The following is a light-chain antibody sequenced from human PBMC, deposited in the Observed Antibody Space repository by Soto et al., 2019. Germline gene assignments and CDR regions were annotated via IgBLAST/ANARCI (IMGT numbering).Light chain of an antibody. V-gene: IGLV2-14*03. J-gene: IGLJ1*01. Sequence: QSVLTQPASVSGSPGQWITVSCTGTSSDFGAYNYVSWYQLHPGKAPKLMIFGDTIRPSGVSNRFSGSKSGNTASLPITGLQAEDEADYYCHSYDTSGTVEVFGAGTKLTVL. CDR3: HSYDTSGTVEV. CDR1: SSDFGAYNY. CDR2: GDT.